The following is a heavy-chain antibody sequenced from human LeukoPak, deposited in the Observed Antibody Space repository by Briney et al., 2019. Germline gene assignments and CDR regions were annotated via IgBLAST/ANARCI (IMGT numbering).Heavy chain of an antibody. Sequence: GGSLRLSCAASGFTFGSYAMSWVRQAPGKGLEWVSAISGSGGSTYYADSVKGRFTISRDNSKNTLYQQMNSLRAEDTAVYYCAKSPGYGGNFDIWGQGTMVTVSS. CDR1: GFTFGSYA. CDR2: ISGSGGST. V-gene: IGHV3-23*01. D-gene: IGHD4-23*01. J-gene: IGHJ3*02. CDR3: AKSPGYGGNFDI.